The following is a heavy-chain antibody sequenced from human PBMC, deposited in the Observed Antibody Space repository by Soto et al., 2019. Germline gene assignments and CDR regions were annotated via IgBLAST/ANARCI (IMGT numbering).Heavy chain of an antibody. CDR1: GGSISSYY. V-gene: IGHV4-59*08. CDR3: ARHFIHWNHQKEFYFDY. J-gene: IGHJ4*02. D-gene: IGHD1-1*01. CDR2: IFYSGST. Sequence: ETLSLTCTVSGGSISSYYWSWIRQPPGKGLEWIGYIFYSGSTNYNPSLKSRVTISVDTSKNQFSLKLSSVTAADTAVYYCARHFIHWNHQKEFYFDYWGQGTLVTVSS.